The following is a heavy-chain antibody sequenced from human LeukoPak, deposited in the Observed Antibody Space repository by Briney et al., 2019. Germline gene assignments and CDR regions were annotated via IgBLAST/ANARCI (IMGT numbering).Heavy chain of an antibody. CDR1: GFTFSSYW. J-gene: IGHJ4*02. V-gene: IGHV3-7*03. Sequence: PGGSLRLSCAASGFTFSSYWMSWVRQAPGKGLEWVVNIKQDGSEKYYVDSVKGRFTISRDNAKNSLYLQMSSLRAEDTAVYYCARRSGIAVAGAFDYWGQGTLVTVSS. D-gene: IGHD6-19*01. CDR3: ARRSGIAVAGAFDY. CDR2: IKQDGSEK.